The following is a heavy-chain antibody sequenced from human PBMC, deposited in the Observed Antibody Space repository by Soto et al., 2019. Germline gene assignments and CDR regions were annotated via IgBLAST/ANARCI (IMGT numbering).Heavy chain of an antibody. Sequence: SVKVSCKASGGTFSSYAISWVRQAPGQGLEWMGGIIPIFGTANYAQKFQGRVTITADESKNTLYLQMNSLRAEDTAMYYCARERFDPWGQGTLVTVSS. V-gene: IGHV1-69*13. CDR1: GGTFSSYA. CDR3: ARERFDP. CDR2: IIPIFGTA. J-gene: IGHJ5*02.